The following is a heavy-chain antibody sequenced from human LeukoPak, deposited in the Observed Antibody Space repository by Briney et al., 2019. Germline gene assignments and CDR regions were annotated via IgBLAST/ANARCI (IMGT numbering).Heavy chain of an antibody. J-gene: IGHJ5*02. CDR1: GYTFTSYG. V-gene: IGHV1-18*01. CDR3: AREGSSGWLDP. D-gene: IGHD6-19*01. Sequence: GAPVKVSCKASGYTFTSYGINWVRQAPGQGLEWMGGISPYNGNTNYAQKLQGRVTMTTDTSTSTAYMELRSLRSDDTAVYYCAREGSSGWLDPWGQGALVTVSS. CDR2: ISPYNGNT.